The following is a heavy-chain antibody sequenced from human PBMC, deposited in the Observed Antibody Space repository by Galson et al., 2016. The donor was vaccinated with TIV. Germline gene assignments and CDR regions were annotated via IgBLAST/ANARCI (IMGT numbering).Heavy chain of an antibody. V-gene: IGHV3-74*01. Sequence: SLRLSCAASGFTFSRFWMHWVRQAPGKGLVWVSRISDDATTKTYADSVKLRLTIPRDNTKNTLHLQMNSLRADDTAVYHCARHGDTATGDAFDIWGQGTMVTVSS. CDR2: ISDDATTK. CDR3: ARHGDTATGDAFDI. D-gene: IGHD5-18*01. J-gene: IGHJ3*02. CDR1: GFTFSRFW.